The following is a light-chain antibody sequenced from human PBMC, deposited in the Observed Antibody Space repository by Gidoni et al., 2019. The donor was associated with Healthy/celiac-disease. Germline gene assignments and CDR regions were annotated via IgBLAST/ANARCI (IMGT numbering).Light chain of an antibody. Sequence: DMVMTQSPLPLPVTPGEPASISGRSSQSLLHSNGYNYLDLYLQKPGQSPQLLIYLGSNRASGVPDRFGGSGSGTDFTLKISRVEAEDVGVYCCMQDLQTPAFGPGTKVDIK. J-gene: IGKJ3*01. CDR1: QSLLHSNGYNY. V-gene: IGKV2-28*01. CDR2: LGS. CDR3: MQDLQTPA.